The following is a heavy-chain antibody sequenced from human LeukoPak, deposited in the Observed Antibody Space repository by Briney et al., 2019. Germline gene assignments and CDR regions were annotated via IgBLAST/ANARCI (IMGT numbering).Heavy chain of an antibody. J-gene: IGHJ4*02. V-gene: IGHV1-2*06. CDR3: ARVLRSGSYPDY. CDR2: INPNSGGT. CDR1: GYTLTELS. Sequence: ASVKVSCKVSGYTLTELSMHWVRQAPGQGLEWMGRINPNSGGTNYAQKFQGRVTMTRDTSISTAYMELSRLRSDDTAVYYCARVLRSGSYPDYWGQGTLVTVSS. D-gene: IGHD1-26*01.